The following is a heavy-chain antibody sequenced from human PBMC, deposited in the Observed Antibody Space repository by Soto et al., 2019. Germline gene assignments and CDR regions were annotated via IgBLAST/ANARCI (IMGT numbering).Heavy chain of an antibody. Sequence: SVKVSCKASGGTYSTYTISWVRQAPGQGLEWMGRIIPMLDIVNHAQKFQGRVTITADKSTSTAYMERSSLRSEDTAMYYCARATDVRIAATNFDDWGQGTLVTVSS. D-gene: IGHD5-12*01. V-gene: IGHV1-69*02. CDR3: ARATDVRIAATNFDD. CDR1: GGTYSTYT. CDR2: IIPMLDIV. J-gene: IGHJ4*02.